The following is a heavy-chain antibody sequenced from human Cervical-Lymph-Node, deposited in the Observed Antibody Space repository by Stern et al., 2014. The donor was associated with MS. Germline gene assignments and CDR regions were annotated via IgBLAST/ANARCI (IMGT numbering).Heavy chain of an antibody. J-gene: IGHJ5*02. CDR3: ARVSVVSPVIGRWFDP. Sequence: VQLVESGTEVKKPGSSVKVSCKASGGTFTNYAISWVRQAPGQGLEWMGGIFPLFGAAHYAQKFQDRLTITADTSTHTSYMELSRMRSEDAAVYYCARVSVVSPVIGRWFDPWGQGTLVTVSS. V-gene: IGHV1-69*06. CDR2: IFPLFGAA. CDR1: GGTFTNYA. D-gene: IGHD2/OR15-2a*01.